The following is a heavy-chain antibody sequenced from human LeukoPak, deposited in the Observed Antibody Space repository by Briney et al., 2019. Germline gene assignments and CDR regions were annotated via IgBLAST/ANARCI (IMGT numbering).Heavy chain of an antibody. Sequence: SETLSLTCTVSGGSISSYYWSWIRQPPGKGLEWIGYIYYSGSTNYNPSLKSRVTISVDTSKNQFSLKLSSVTAADTAVYYCARGLGYGEYLVPFDIWGRGTLVTVSS. CDR1: GGSISSYY. CDR2: IYYSGST. D-gene: IGHD4-17*01. V-gene: IGHV4-59*01. J-gene: IGHJ3*02. CDR3: ARGLGYGEYLVPFDI.